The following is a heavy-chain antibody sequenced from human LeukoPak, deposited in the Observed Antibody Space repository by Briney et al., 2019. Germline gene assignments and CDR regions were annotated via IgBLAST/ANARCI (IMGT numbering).Heavy chain of an antibody. V-gene: IGHV3-23*01. Sequence: GGSLRLSCAASGFTFSSYAMSWVRQAPGKGLEWVSAISGSGGSTYYADPVKGRFTSSRDNSKNTLYLQMNSLRAEDTAVYYCAKDLYYGSGSYYQPYYYYGMDVWGQGTTVTVSS. CDR1: GFTFSSYA. CDR3: AKDLYYGSGSYYQPYYYYGMDV. CDR2: ISGSGGST. D-gene: IGHD3-10*01. J-gene: IGHJ6*02.